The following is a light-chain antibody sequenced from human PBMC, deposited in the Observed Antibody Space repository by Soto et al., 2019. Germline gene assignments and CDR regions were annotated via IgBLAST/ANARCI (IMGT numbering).Light chain of an antibody. CDR3: QQSYSYPKT. CDR1: KSISTY. J-gene: IGKJ1*01. CDR2: CSS. Sequence: IQMTQSPSSLSASVGDRVTITCRASKSISTYLNWYQQKGGTAPKLLIYCSSNLQSGVPSRFSGSGSGTVFTLTISSLQPEDFATYYCQQSYSYPKTFGQGTKVDIK. V-gene: IGKV1-39*01.